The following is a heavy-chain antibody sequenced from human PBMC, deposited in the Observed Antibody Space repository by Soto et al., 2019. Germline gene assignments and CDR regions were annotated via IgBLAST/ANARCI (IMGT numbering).Heavy chain of an antibody. CDR2: ISYDGSNK. CDR3: ARGVFYYYGSSGYSPDY. J-gene: IGHJ4*02. D-gene: IGHD3-22*01. V-gene: IGHV3-30-3*01. CDR1: GFTFSSYA. Sequence: QVQLVESGGGVVQPGRSLRLSCAASGFTFSSYAMHWVRQAPGKGLEWVAVISYDGSNKYYADSVKGRFTISRDNSKNTLYLQMNSLRPEDTAVYYCARGVFYYYGSSGYSPDYWGQGTLVTVSS.